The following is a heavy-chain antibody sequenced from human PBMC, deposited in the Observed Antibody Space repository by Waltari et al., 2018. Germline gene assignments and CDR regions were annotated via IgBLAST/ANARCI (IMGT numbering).Heavy chain of an antibody. V-gene: IGHV1-3*01. Sequence: QVQLVQSGAEVKKPGASVKVSCHASGYTSTSYAMHLVRQAPGQRLEWMGWNNAGNGNTKYSQKFQGRVTITRDTSASTAYMELSSLRSEDTAVYYCARDPTVTLYYYYYMDVWGKGTTVTVSS. CDR1: GYTSTSYA. J-gene: IGHJ6*03. CDR2: NNAGNGNT. D-gene: IGHD4-4*01. CDR3: ARDPTVTLYYYYYMDV.